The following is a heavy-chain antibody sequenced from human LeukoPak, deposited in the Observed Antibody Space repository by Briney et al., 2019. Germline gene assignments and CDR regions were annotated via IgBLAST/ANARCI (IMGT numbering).Heavy chain of an antibody. CDR3: ARTRYSSSWYEVGYFDY. J-gene: IGHJ4*02. V-gene: IGHV4-4*07. CDR1: GGSISSYY. CDR2: IYTSGST. Sequence: SETLSLTCTVSGGSISSYYWSWIRQPAGKGLEWIGRIYTSGSTNYNPSLKSRVTMSVDTSKNQFSLKLSSVTAADTAVYYCARTRYSSSWYEVGYFDYWGQGTLVTVSS. D-gene: IGHD6-13*01.